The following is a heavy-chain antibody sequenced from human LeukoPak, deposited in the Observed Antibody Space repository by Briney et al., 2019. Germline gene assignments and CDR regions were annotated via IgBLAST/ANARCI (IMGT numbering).Heavy chain of an antibody. V-gene: IGHV3-48*04. J-gene: IGHJ4*02. CDR1: GFTFSDYR. CDR3: ARARGGRTYSETGGYPVFDN. D-gene: IGHD2-8*02. CDR2: IGNDLTTI. Sequence: GGSLRLSCAASGFTFSDYRMNWVRQAPGKGLEWISYIGNDLTTIHYAASVKGRFTISRGNARNSLYLQMDSLRAEDTAVYFCARARGGRTYSETGGYPVFDNWGQGTLVTVSS.